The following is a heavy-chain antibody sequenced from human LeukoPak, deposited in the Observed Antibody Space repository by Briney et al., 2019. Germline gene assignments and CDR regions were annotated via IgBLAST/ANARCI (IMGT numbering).Heavy chain of an antibody. CDR1: GFTFSSYG. CDR2: IWYDGSNK. Sequence: PGGSLRLSCAASGFTFSSYGMHWVRQAPGKGLEWVAVIWYDGSNKYCADSVKGRFTISRDNSKNTLYLQMNSLRAEDTAVYYCAKDPGPLSGNIDYWGQGTLVTVSS. CDR3: AKDPGPLSGNIDY. J-gene: IGHJ4*02. V-gene: IGHV3-33*06. D-gene: IGHD1-26*01.